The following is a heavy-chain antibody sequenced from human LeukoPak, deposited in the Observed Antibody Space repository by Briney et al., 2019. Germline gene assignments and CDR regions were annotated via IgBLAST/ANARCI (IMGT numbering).Heavy chain of an antibody. CDR1: GGSNSSFY. CDR3: ATYYSGNYYHYGMDV. CDR2: IYDSGST. D-gene: IGHD1-26*01. Sequence: SETLSLTCTVSGGSNSSFYWSWIRQPPGKGLEWIGYIYDSGSTNYNPSLKSRVTISVDRSKQQFSLKLSSVTAADTAVYYCATYYSGNYYHYGMDVWGQGTTVTVSS. J-gene: IGHJ6*02. V-gene: IGHV4-59*08.